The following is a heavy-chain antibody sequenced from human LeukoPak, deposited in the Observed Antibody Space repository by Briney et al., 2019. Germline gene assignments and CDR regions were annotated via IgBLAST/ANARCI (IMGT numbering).Heavy chain of an antibody. V-gene: IGHV1-18*01. CDR2: ISAYNGNT. D-gene: IGHD6-19*01. J-gene: IGHJ3*02. CDR1: GYIFTSYG. Sequence: AASVNVSCKASGYIFTSYGISWVRQAPGQGLEWMGWISAYNGNTNYAQTLQGRVTMTTDTSTSTAYMELRSLRSDDTAVYYCARGSGWYSGDAFDIWGQGTLVTVSS. CDR3: ARGSGWYSGDAFDI.